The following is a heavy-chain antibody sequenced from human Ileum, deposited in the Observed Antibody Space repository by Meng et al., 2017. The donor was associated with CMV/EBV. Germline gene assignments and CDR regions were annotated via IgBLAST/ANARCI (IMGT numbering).Heavy chain of an antibody. CDR1: GGSTTSSPYY. D-gene: IGHD3-3*01. CDR2: VYYSGTT. J-gene: IGHJ4*02. V-gene: IGHV4-39*07. Sequence: QLRQPGPGAVKPAETLPLTCTASGGSTTSSPYYWGWIRQPPGKGLEWIGSVYYSGTTYYNPSLKSRVNMSIDTSKNRFSLKLSSATAADTAVYYCARNVGFYSSQIAYWGQGALVTVSS. CDR3: ARNVGFYSSQIAY.